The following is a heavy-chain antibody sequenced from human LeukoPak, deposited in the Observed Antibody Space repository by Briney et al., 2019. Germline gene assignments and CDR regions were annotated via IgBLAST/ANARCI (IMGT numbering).Heavy chain of an antibody. D-gene: IGHD3-10*01. CDR2: ISDTGTYI. J-gene: IGHJ4*02. CDR3: ARARVPGELNY. V-gene: IGHV3-21*01. CDR1: GFTFSTYT. Sequence: GGSLRLSCAASGFTFSTYTINWVRQAPGKGLEWVSSISDTGTYIYYADSVRGRFTISRDNAKTSLYLQMNSLRAEDTAVYYCARARVPGELNYWGQGTLVTVSS.